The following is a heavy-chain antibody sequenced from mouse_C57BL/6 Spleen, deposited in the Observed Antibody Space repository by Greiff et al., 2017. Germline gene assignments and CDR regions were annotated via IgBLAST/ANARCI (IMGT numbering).Heavy chain of an antibody. J-gene: IGHJ1*03. CDR2: ISYSGST. CDR3: ARDYGNWYFDV. Sequence: EVNLVESGPGMVKPSQSLSLTCTVTGYPITSGYDWHWIRHFPGNKLEWIGYISYSGSTNYNPSLKSRISITHDTSKNHFFLKLNSVTTEDTATYYCARDYGNWYFDVWGTGTTVTVSS. V-gene: IGHV3-1*01. CDR1: GYPITSGYD. D-gene: IGHD2-1*01.